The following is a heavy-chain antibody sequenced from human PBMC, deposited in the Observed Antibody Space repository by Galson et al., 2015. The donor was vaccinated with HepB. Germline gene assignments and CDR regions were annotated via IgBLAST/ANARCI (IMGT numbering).Heavy chain of an antibody. D-gene: IGHD6-13*01. V-gene: IGHV3-30-3*01. CDR1: GFTFSSYV. CDR3: AREWFSSSLNQYDY. J-gene: IGHJ4*02. Sequence: SLRLSCATSGFTFSSYVIHWVRQPPGKGLEWVAAVSRDGNDKFYADSVKDRFTISRDNSANTLYLQMNSLRTEDAAVYFCAREWFSSSLNQYDYWGQGTLVTVSS. CDR2: VSRDGNDK.